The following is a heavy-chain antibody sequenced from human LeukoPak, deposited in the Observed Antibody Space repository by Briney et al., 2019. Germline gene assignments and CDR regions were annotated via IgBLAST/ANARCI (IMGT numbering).Heavy chain of an antibody. D-gene: IGHD6-19*01. CDR1: GFTFSSYA. J-gene: IGHJ4*02. CDR3: ASLGDPYSSGWFDY. CDR2: ISGSGGST. Sequence: GGSLRLSCAASGFTFSSYAMSWVRQAPGKGLEWVSAISGSGGSTYYADSVKGRFTISRDNSKNTLYLQMNSLRAEDTAVYYCASLGDPYSSGWFDYWGQGTLVTVSS. V-gene: IGHV3-23*01.